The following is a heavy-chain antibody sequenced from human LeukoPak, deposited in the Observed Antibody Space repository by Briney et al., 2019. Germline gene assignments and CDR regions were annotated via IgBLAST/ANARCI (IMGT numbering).Heavy chain of an antibody. CDR1: GFTFSDYY. CDR3: ARVPHYYGSLFDY. J-gene: IGHJ4*02. CDR2: ISSSSSYT. V-gene: IGHV3-11*05. Sequence: PGGSLRLSCAASGFTFSDYYMSWLRQAPGKGLEWVSYISSSSSYTNYADSVKGRFNISRDNAKNSLYLQMNSLRAEDTAVYYCARVPHYYGSLFDYWGQGTLVTVSS. D-gene: IGHD3-10*01.